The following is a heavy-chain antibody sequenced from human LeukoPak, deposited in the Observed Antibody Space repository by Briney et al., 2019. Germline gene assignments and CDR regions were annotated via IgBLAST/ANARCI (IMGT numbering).Heavy chain of an antibody. V-gene: IGHV3-7*01. Sequence: TGGSLRLSCAASGFTFSSYWMSWVRQAPGKGLEWVANIKQDGSEKYYVDSVKGRFAISRDNAKNSLYLQMNSLRAEDTAVYYCAEITMGHDAFDIWGQGTMVTVSS. D-gene: IGHD3-10*01. CDR2: IKQDGSEK. CDR3: AEITMGHDAFDI. CDR1: GFTFSSYW. J-gene: IGHJ3*02.